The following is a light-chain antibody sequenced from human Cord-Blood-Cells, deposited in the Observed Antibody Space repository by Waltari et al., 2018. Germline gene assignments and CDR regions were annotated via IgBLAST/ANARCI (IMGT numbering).Light chain of an antibody. CDR1: SSDVGGYNY. CDR2: DVR. Sequence: QSALTQPASVSGSPGQSITISCTGTSSDVGGYNYVSWYQPHPGTVPKTVIYDVRKRPSGVSNRFSGAKAGHTASLTISGLQAEDEADYYCSSYTSSSTYVFGTGTKVTVL. J-gene: IGLJ1*01. V-gene: IGLV2-14*01. CDR3: SSYTSSSTYV.